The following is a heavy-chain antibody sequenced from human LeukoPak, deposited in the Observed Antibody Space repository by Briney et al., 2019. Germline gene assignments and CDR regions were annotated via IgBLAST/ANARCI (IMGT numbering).Heavy chain of an antibody. V-gene: IGHV3-23*01. CDR3: AKGSSGYFFDL. CDR1: GFTFNTYW. Sequence: GGSLRLSCAASGFTFNTYWMAWVRQAPGKGLEWVSAISNDGGGTTYADFVKGRFSVSRDNSKNTLFLQMNSLRAEDTALYYCAKGSSGYFFDLWGQGTLVTVSS. D-gene: IGHD3-22*01. J-gene: IGHJ4*02. CDR2: ISNDGGGT.